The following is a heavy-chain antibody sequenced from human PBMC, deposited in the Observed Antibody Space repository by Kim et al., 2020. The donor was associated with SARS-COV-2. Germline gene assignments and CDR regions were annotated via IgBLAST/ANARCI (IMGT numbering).Heavy chain of an antibody. D-gene: IGHD3-9*01. CDR1: GFTFSSYS. CDR3: ARVSHPNFDWLDYYYGMDV. V-gene: IGHV3-21*01. Sequence: GGSLRLSCAASGFTFSSYSMNWVRQAPGKGLEWVSSISSSSSYIYYADSVKGRFTISRDNAKNSLYLQMNSLRAEDTAVYYCARVSHPNFDWLDYYYGMDVLGRGATVTGSS. J-gene: IGHJ6*02. CDR2: ISSSSSYI.